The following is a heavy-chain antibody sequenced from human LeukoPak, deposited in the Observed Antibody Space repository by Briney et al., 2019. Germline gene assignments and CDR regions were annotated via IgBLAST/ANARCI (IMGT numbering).Heavy chain of an antibody. D-gene: IGHD4-17*01. CDR2: IIPIFGTA. J-gene: IGHJ4*02. V-gene: IGHV1-69*13. CDR3: ARDYGDYVFDY. Sequence: SVKVSCKASGGTFSSYAISWVRQAPGQGLEWLGGIIPIFGTANYAQKFQGRVTITADESTGTAYMELSSLRSEDTAVYYCARDYGDYVFDYWGQGTLVTVSS. CDR1: GGTFSSYA.